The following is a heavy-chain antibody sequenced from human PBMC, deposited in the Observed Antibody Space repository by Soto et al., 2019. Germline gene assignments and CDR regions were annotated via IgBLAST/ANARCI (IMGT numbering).Heavy chain of an antibody. CDR2: IIPIFGTA. V-gene: IGHV1-69*06. D-gene: IGHD2-15*01. Sequence: SVKVSCKASGGTFSSYAISWVRQAPGQGLEWMGGIIPIFGTANYAQKFQGRVTITADKSTSTAYMELSSLRSEDTAVYYCARWVGRYCSGGSCYYYYGMDVWGQGTTVTVSS. CDR3: ARWVGRYCSGGSCYYYYGMDV. J-gene: IGHJ6*02. CDR1: GGTFSSYA.